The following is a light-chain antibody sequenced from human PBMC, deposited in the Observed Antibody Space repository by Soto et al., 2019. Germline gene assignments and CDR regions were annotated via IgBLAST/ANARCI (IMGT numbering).Light chain of an antibody. J-gene: IGKJ3*01. V-gene: IGKV3-20*01. CDR1: QSVSNSY. Sequence: EIVLTQSPGTLSLSPGERATLSCRASQSVSNSYLAWYQQKPGQAPRLLIYAASNRATGIPDRFSGSGSGTDFTLTISRLDPEDFAVYYCHQYDSSPPFSFGPGTTVDIK. CDR3: HQYDSSPPFS. CDR2: AAS.